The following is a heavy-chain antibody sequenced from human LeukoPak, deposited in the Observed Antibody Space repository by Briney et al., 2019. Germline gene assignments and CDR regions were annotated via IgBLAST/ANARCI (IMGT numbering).Heavy chain of an antibody. CDR2: IYYSGST. D-gene: IGHD5-18*01. CDR1: GGSITSYY. CDR3: ARTSTAGYSYATYYFDY. J-gene: IGHJ4*02. Sequence: SETLSLTCTVSGGSITSYYWSWIRQPPGKGLEWIGYIYYSGSTNYNPSLKSRITISVDTSKNQFSLKLSSVTAADTAVYYCARTSTAGYSYATYYFDYWGQGTLVTVSS. V-gene: IGHV4-59*01.